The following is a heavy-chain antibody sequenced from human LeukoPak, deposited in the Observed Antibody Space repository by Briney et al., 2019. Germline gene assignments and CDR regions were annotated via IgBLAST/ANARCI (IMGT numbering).Heavy chain of an antibody. CDR3: ARVGKAAAGTRAHFDY. J-gene: IGHJ4*02. Sequence: GGSLRLSCAASGFTFSSYAMHWVRQAPGKGLEWVAVISYDGSNKYYADSVKGRFTISRDNSKNTLYLQMNSLRAEDTAVYYCARVGKAAAGTRAHFDYWGQGTLVTVSS. V-gene: IGHV3-30*04. CDR2: ISYDGSNK. CDR1: GFTFSSYA. D-gene: IGHD6-13*01.